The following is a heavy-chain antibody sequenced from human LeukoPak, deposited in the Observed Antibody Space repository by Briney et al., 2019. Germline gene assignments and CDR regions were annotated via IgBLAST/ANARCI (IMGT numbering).Heavy chain of an antibody. CDR3: ARGREWFYYYYGMDV. CDR1: GVSITTYY. V-gene: IGHV4-4*07. Sequence: SETLSLTCTVSGVSITTYYWSWIRQPAGKGLEWIGRIYTSGSANYNPSLKSRVSMSLDTSKNQFSLKLSSVTAADTAVYYCARGREWFYYYYGMDVWGQGTTVTVSS. CDR2: IYTSGSA. J-gene: IGHJ6*02. D-gene: IGHD3-3*01.